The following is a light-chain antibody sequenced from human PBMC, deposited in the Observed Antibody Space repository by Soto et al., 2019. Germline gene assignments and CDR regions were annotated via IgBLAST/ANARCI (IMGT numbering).Light chain of an antibody. Sequence: IQLTQSPSSLSASVGDRVSITCRASQDIQTYLAWYQQKRGEAPKLLISGTFTLQSGVPSRFNGSGSGTDFTLPISRLQPEDFATYYCHHFNNYPPFTFGPGTKVDLE. CDR2: GTF. J-gene: IGKJ3*01. V-gene: IGKV1-9*01. CDR1: QDIQTY. CDR3: HHFNNYPPFT.